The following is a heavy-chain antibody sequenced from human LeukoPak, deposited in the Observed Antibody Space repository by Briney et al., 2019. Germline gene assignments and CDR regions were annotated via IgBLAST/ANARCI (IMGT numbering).Heavy chain of an antibody. CDR2: MYHSGST. CDR3: ARRYYETNGMDV. D-gene: IGHD3-10*01. CDR1: GYSISSGYY. Sequence: SETLSLTCSVSGYSISSGYYWGWIRQPPGKGLEWIGSMYHSGSTYYNPSLKSRVIISVDTSKNQFSLNLSSVTGADTAVYYCARRYYETNGMDVWGEGTTVTISS. V-gene: IGHV4-38-2*02. J-gene: IGHJ6*04.